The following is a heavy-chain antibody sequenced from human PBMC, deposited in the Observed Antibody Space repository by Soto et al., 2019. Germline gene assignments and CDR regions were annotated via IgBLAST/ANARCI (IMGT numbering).Heavy chain of an antibody. Sequence: SVKVYCTASGDTFSSYAIGWVRQAPGQGLEWMGGIIPIFGTANYAQKFQGRVTITADKSTSTAYMELSSLRSDDTAVYYCAREGVFDAFDIWGQGTMVTVSS. CDR1: GDTFSSYA. V-gene: IGHV1-69*06. J-gene: IGHJ3*02. CDR3: AREGVFDAFDI. D-gene: IGHD6-13*01. CDR2: IIPIFGTA.